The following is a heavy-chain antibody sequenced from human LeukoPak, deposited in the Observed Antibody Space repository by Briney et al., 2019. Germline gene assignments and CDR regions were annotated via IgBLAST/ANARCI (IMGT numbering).Heavy chain of an antibody. Sequence: SETLSLTCTVSGGSISSYYWSWVRQPPGKGLEWIGYIYYSGSTNYSPSLKSRVTISVDTSKNQFSLKLSSVTAADTAVYYCARFSCGGDCYSFDPWGQGTLVTVSS. CDR3: ARFSCGGDCYSFDP. D-gene: IGHD2-21*02. CDR1: GGSISSYY. CDR2: IYYSGST. V-gene: IGHV4-59*08. J-gene: IGHJ5*02.